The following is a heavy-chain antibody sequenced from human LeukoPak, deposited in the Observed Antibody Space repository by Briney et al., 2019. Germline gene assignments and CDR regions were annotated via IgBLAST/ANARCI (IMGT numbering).Heavy chain of an antibody. Sequence: GSSVKVSCKASGGTFSSYAISWVRQAPGQGLEWMGGIIPIFGTANYAQKFQGRVTITTDESTSAAYMELSSLRSEDTAVYYCARSSSSSWYWGDAFDIWGQGTMVTVSS. CDR3: ARSSSSSWYWGDAFDI. CDR2: IIPIFGTA. D-gene: IGHD6-13*01. CDR1: GGTFSSYA. V-gene: IGHV1-69*05. J-gene: IGHJ3*02.